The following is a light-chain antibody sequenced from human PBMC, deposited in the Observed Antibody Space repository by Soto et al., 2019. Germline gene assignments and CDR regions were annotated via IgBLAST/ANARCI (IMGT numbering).Light chain of an antibody. J-gene: IGLJ1*01. CDR1: SSNIGAGYD. V-gene: IGLV1-40*01. CDR3: QSYDSSRIYG. CDR2: GNS. Sequence: QSVLTQPPSVSGAPGQRGTISRTGSSSNIGAGYDVNWYQQLPGTAHKILIYGNSNRPSGVPDRFSGSKSGTSASRAITGLQAEDEANYYFQSYDSSRIYGFGTGSKLTVL.